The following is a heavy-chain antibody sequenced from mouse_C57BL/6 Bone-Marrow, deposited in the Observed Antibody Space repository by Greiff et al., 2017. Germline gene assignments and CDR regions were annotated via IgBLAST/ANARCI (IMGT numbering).Heavy chain of an antibody. CDR2: IYPGGGYT. Sequence: QVQLKESGAELVRPGTSVKMSCKASGYTFTNYWIGWAKQRPGHGLEWIGDIYPGGGYTNYNEKFKGKATLTADKSSSTAYMQFSSLTSEDSAIYYCARSAGGAWFAYWGQGTLVTVSA. CDR3: ARSAGGAWFAY. CDR1: GYTFTNYW. J-gene: IGHJ3*01. V-gene: IGHV1-63*01. D-gene: IGHD6-1*01.